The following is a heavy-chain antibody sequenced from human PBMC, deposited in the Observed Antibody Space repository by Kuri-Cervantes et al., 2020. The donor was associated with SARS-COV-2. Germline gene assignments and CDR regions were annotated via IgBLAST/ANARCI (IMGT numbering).Heavy chain of an antibody. Sequence: GESLKISCAASGFTLSSYWMHWVRQAPGKGLVWVSRINSDGSSTSYADSVKGRFTISRDNAKNTLYLQMNSLRAEDTAVYYCARVRRNYYDSSGFPDDYWGQGTLVTVSS. J-gene: IGHJ4*02. CDR3: ARVRRNYYDSSGFPDDY. CDR2: INSDGSST. D-gene: IGHD3-22*01. CDR1: GFTLSSYW. V-gene: IGHV3-74*01.